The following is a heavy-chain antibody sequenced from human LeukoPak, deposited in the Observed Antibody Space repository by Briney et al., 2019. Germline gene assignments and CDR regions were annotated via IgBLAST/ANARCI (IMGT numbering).Heavy chain of an antibody. CDR1: GFSFSHYA. CDR3: ARDFSTKYSQDY. V-gene: IGHV3-30-3*01. Sequence: GGSLRLSCAASGFSFSHYALHWVRQAPGKGLEWLAFISYDGNVKYYADSVKGRFTVSRDDSKITLYLQMNSLGTEDTALYYCARDFSTKYSQDYWGQGTLVTVSS. J-gene: IGHJ4*02. CDR2: ISYDGNVK. D-gene: IGHD1-26*01.